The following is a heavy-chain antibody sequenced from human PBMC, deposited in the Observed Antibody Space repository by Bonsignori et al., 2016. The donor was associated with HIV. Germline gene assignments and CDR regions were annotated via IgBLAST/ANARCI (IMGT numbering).Heavy chain of an antibody. CDR3: ARLAANWYFDY. Sequence: WIRQPPGKGLEWIGDISHGGNTNCNASLKSRLTISVDTSQSQSSLSLRSVTAADTAVYYCARLAANWYFDYWGQGTRSPSPQ. D-gene: IGHD1-1*01. J-gene: IGHJ4*02. V-gene: IGHV4-34*01. CDR2: ISHGGNT.